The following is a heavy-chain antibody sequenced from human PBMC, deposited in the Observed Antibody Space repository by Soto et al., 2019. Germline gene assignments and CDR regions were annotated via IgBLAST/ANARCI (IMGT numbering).Heavy chain of an antibody. V-gene: IGHV3-30*18. CDR2: ISYDGYTK. J-gene: IGHJ4*02. Sequence: QVQLVESGGGVVQPGRSLRLSCAASAFTFSTSAMHWVRQAPGKGLEWVSVISYDGYTKDYADSVKGRFSISRDNSKNTVYLQMNSLRVGDTAVYFCAKEGTRASFDHWGQGVLVTVAS. CDR3: AKEGTRASFDH. CDR1: AFTFSTSA.